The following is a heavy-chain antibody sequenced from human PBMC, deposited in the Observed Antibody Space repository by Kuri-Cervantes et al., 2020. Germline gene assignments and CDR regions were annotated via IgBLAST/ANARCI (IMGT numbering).Heavy chain of an antibody. CDR1: GFTFSDYY. Sequence: GESLKISCAASGFTFSDYYMSWIRQAPGKGLEWVSYISGSGSPIYYADSLKGRFTISRDSAKNSLFLQVTSLTAEDTAIYYCARAGAINTVDFWGRGTLVTVSS. J-gene: IGHJ4*02. CDR2: ISGSGSPI. CDR3: ARAGAINTVDF. D-gene: IGHD5-24*01. V-gene: IGHV3-11*04.